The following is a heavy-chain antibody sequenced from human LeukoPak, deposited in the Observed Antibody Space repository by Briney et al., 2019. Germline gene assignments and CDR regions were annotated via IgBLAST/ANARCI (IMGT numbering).Heavy chain of an antibody. CDR1: GYTFTGYY. CDR2: INPNSGGT. Sequence: ASVKVSCKASGYTFTGYYMHWVRQAPGQGLEWMGRINPNSGGTNYAQKFQGRVTMTRDTSISTAHMELSRLRSDDTAVYYCALGSTTGRHAFDIWGQGTMVTVSS. V-gene: IGHV1-2*06. J-gene: IGHJ3*02. CDR3: ALGSTTGRHAFDI. D-gene: IGHD1-26*01.